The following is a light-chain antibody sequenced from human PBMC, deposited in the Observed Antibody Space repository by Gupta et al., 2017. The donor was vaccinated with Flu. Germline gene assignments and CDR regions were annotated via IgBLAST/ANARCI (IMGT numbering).Light chain of an antibody. CDR2: KAS. CDR1: QSISSW. J-gene: IGKJ1*01. V-gene: IGKV1-5*03. CDR3: QQYNTYSRT. Sequence: DIQLTQSPSTLSASIGDRVTITCRASQSISSWLAWYQQKPGKAPTLLIYKASTLESGVPSRCSGRGSGTEFTLTISSLQPDDFATYYCQQYNTYSRTFGQGTKVEIK.